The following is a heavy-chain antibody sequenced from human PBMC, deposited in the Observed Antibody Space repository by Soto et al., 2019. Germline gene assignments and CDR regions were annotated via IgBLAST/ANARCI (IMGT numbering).Heavy chain of an antibody. CDR1: GFTFSSYA. CDR3: AKVRATKRKPGGLTFDP. Sequence: GGSLRLSCAASGFTFSSYAMSWVRQAPGKGLEWVSAISGSGGSTYYADSVKGRFTISRDNSKNTLYLQMNSLRAEDTAVYYCAKVRATKRKPGGLTFDPWGQGTLVTISS. D-gene: IGHD2-8*01. V-gene: IGHV3-23*01. CDR2: ISGSGGST. J-gene: IGHJ5*02.